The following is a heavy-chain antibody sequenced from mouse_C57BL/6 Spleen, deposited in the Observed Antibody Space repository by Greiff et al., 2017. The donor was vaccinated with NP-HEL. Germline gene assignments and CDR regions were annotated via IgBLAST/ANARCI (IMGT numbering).Heavy chain of an antibody. V-gene: IGHV10-1*01. CDR2: IRSKSNNYAT. J-gene: IGHJ4*01. D-gene: IGHD2-4*01. CDR1: GFSFNTYA. CDR3: VRQRDDYGYAMDY. Sequence: DVMLVESGGGLVQPKGSLKLSCAASGFSFNTYAMNWVRQAPGKGLEWVARIRSKSNNYATYYADSVKDRFTISRDDSESMLYLQMNNLKTEDTAMYYCVRQRDDYGYAMDYWGQGTSVTVSS.